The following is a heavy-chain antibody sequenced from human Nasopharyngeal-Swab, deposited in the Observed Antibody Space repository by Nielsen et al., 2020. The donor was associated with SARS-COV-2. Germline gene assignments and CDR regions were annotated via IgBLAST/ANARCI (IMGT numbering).Heavy chain of an antibody. D-gene: IGHD5-18*01. CDR3: ANSVDAAMADY. J-gene: IGHJ4*02. CDR2: ISGSGGST. V-gene: IGHV3-23*01. Sequence: RHCPGKGLEWVSAISGSGGSTYYADSVKGRFTISRDNSRNTLYLQMNSLRAEDTAVYYCANSVDAAMADYWGQGTLVTVSS.